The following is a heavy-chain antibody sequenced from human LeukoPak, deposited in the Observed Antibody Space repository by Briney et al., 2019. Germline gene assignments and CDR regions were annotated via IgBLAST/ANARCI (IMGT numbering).Heavy chain of an antibody. CDR1: GGSFSGYY. V-gene: IGHV4-34*01. Sequence: PSETLTLPCAVYGGSFSGYYWSWIRQPPGKGLEWIGEINYNGSTKHNPSIKGRVTISVDTSKNQFSLKLSSVTAADTAVYYCATSKGSSWYEGNWFDPWGQGTLVTVSS. CDR3: ATSKGSSWYEGNWFDP. J-gene: IGHJ5*02. D-gene: IGHD6-13*01. CDR2: INYNGST.